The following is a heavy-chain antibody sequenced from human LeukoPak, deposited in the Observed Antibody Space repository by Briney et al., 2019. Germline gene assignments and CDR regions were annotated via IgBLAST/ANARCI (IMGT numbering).Heavy chain of an antibody. V-gene: IGHV3-23*01. J-gene: IGHJ4*02. Sequence: GGSLRLSCATSGFTFNNYAMSWVRQAPGKGLEWVSAISGSGGSTYYADSVQGRFTISRDNSRTTLFLQMNSLRAEDTAVYYCAKGAYDSSVNYFNYWGQGSLVTVSS. CDR3: AKGAYDSSVNYFNY. CDR2: ISGSGGST. D-gene: IGHD3-22*01. CDR1: GFTFNNYA.